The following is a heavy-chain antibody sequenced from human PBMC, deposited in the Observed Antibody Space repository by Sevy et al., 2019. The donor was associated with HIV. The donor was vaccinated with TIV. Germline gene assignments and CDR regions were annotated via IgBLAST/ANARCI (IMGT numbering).Heavy chain of an antibody. CDR2: ISGYNGDT. CDR3: AKDSPWVGATSRSFEY. V-gene: IGHV1-18*01. D-gene: IGHD1-26*01. Sequence: ASVKVSCKASGYTFTNYGVSWVRQAPGQGLEWMGWISGYNGDTNYAQKVQGRLTLTTDTSTSTAYMELRSLRSDDTALCYCAKDSPWVGATSRSFEYWGQGTLVTVSS. J-gene: IGHJ4*02. CDR1: GYTFTNYG.